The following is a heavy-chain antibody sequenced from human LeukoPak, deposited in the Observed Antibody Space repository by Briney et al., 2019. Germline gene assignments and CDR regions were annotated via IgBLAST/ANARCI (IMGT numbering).Heavy chain of an antibody. CDR2: ISYDGSNK. V-gene: IGHV3-30*18. CDR3: AKSSYDSSGYYGN. J-gene: IGHJ4*02. Sequence: PGGSLRLSCAASGFTFSSYGMHWVRQAPGKGLEWVAVISYDGSNKYYADSVKGRFTISRDNSKNTLYLQMNSLRAEDTAVYYCAKSSYDSSGYYGNWGQGTLVTVSS. CDR1: GFTFSSYG. D-gene: IGHD3-22*01.